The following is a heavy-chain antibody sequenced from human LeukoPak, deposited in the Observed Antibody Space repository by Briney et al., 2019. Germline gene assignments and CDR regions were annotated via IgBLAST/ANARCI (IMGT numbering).Heavy chain of an antibody. Sequence: PAGGSLRLSCAASGFPFSSYAMNWVRQAPGKGLEWVSVISDSGGSTYYADSVKGRFTISRDNSKNTLYLQMNSLRAEDTAVYYCAKGVYYDSSGYYYGYWGQGTLVTVSS. CDR3: AKGVYYDSSGYYYGY. D-gene: IGHD3-22*01. CDR2: ISDSGGST. V-gene: IGHV3-23*01. J-gene: IGHJ4*02. CDR1: GFPFSSYA.